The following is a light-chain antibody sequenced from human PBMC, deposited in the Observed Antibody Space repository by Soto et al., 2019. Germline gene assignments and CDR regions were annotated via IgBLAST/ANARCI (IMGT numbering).Light chain of an antibody. CDR3: QQYGGSPPQT. Sequence: ESVLTQSPGTLSLPPGERATLSCRASQSISSNYLAWYQQKPGQAPRLLIYDASTRATGIPDRFSGSGSGTDFTLTISRLEPEDFAVYYCQQYGGSPPQTFGQGTKV. V-gene: IGKV3-20*01. J-gene: IGKJ1*01. CDR2: DAS. CDR1: QSISSNY.